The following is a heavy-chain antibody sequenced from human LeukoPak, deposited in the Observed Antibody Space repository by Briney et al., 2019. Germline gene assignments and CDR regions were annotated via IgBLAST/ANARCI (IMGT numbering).Heavy chain of an antibody. V-gene: IGHV4-39*01. CDR1: GGSITSGSDY. J-gene: IGHJ4*02. D-gene: IGHD6-13*01. CDR2: IDYSGST. CDR3: ARHAGGISATGTRPFDY. Sequence: SETLSLTCTVSGGSITSGSDYWGWIRQPPGQGLEWIGSIDYSGSTYYNASLKSRVTISVDTSKNQFSLKLSSVTAADTAVYYCARHAGGISATGTRPFDYRGQGTLVTVSS.